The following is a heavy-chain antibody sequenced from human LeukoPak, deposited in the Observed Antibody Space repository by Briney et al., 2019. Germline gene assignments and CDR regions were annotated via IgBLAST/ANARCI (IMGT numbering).Heavy chain of an antibody. Sequence: GGSLRLSCAASGFTFSRHSINWVRQAPGKGLEGVSSISSSSSYIYYADSVKGRFTISRDNAKNSLYLQTNSLRAEDTAVYYCARDSGNYLDAFDIWGQGTMVTVSS. CDR2: ISSSSSYI. J-gene: IGHJ3*02. CDR3: ARDSGNYLDAFDI. V-gene: IGHV3-21*01. D-gene: IGHD1-7*01. CDR1: GFTFSRHS.